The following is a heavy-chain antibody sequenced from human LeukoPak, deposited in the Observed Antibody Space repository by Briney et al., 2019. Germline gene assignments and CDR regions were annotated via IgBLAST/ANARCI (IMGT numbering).Heavy chain of an antibody. D-gene: IGHD3-10*01. V-gene: IGHV3-23*01. Sequence: GGSLRLSCAASGFTFSSYAMSWVRQAPGKGLEWVSAISGSGGSTYYADSVKGRFTISRDNSKNTLYLQVNSLRAEDTAVYYCAKDFGLIYYFDYWGQGTLVTVSS. CDR2: ISGSGGST. CDR3: AKDFGLIYYFDY. CDR1: GFTFSSYA. J-gene: IGHJ4*02.